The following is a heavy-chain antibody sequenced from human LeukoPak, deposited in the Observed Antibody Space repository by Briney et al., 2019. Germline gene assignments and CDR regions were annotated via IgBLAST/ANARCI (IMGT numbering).Heavy chain of an antibody. Sequence: SETLSLTCTVSGGSISNYYWSWIRQPPGKELEWIGYIYHSGSTNYNPSLKSRVTMSVDTSKNQFSLKVTSVTAADTAVYYCARRWNTATLDVWGKGTTVTVSS. D-gene: IGHD5-18*01. CDR2: IYHSGST. CDR1: GGSISNYY. CDR3: ARRWNTATLDV. J-gene: IGHJ6*04. V-gene: IGHV4-59*08.